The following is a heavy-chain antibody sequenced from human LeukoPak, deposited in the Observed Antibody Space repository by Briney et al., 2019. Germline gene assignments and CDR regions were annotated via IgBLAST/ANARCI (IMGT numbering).Heavy chain of an antibody. CDR1: GLTFDDYA. J-gene: IGHJ4*02. Sequence: PGGSLRLSCAASGLTFDDYAMHWVRQAPGKGLEWVSIIYSGGATFYADSVKGRFTISRENSKNTLWLQMNSLRAEDTAVYYCARLHYDVLTGPFDYWGQGTLVTVSS. D-gene: IGHD3-9*01. CDR3: ARLHYDVLTGPFDY. V-gene: IGHV3-66*04. CDR2: IYSGGAT.